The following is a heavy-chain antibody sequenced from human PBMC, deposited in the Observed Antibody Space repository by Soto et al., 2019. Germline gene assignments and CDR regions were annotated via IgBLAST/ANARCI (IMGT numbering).Heavy chain of an antibody. J-gene: IGHJ4*02. CDR1: GYTFTSYY. D-gene: IGHD2-21*02. CDR2: INPSGGST. V-gene: IGHV1-46*01. CDR3: ARGGHIVVVTAYPLDY. Sequence: GASVKVSCKASGYTFTSYYMHWVRQAPGQGLEWMGIINPSGGSTSYAQKFQGRVTMTRDTSTSTVYMELSSLRSEDTAVYYCARGGHIVVVTAYPLDYWGQGTLVTVSS.